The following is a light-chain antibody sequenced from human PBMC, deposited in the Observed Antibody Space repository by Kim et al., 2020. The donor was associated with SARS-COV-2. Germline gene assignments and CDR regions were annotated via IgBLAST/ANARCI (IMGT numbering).Light chain of an antibody. J-gene: IGLJ1*01. CDR3: CSYAGSGTYV. CDR1: SSDIGSYNF. Sequence: QSALTQPASVSGSPGQSITIACTGTSSDIGSYNFVSWYQQHPGKAPKLMIYVASQRPSGVSNRFSGSKSGNTASLTISGLQAEDEADYYCCSYAGSGTYVFGTGTKVTVL. V-gene: IGLV2-23*01. CDR2: VAS.